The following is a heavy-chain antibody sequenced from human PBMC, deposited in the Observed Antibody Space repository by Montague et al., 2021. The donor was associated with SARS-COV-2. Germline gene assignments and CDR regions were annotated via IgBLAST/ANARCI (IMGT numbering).Heavy chain of an antibody. V-gene: IGHV3-48*02. CDR3: AREGGHYDSSGYYCDAFDL. CDR1: GFIFKTHN. J-gene: IGHJ3*01. Sequence: SLRLSCAASGFIFKTHNMNWVRQTPGKGLEWVAYITSSSGASFYADSVKGRFTISRDNAKNSLYLQMSSLRDEDTAVYYCAREGGHYDSSGYYCDAFDLWGQGTMVTVSS. D-gene: IGHD3-22*01. CDR2: ITSSSGAS.